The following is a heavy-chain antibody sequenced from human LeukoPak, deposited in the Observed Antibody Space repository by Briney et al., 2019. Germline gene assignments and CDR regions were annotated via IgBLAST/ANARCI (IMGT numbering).Heavy chain of an antibody. Sequence: GGSLRLPCAASGFTFSSYAMSWVRQAPGKGLEWVSAISGSGGSTYYADSVKGRFTISRDNSKNTLYLQMNSLRAEDTAVYYCAKKRMATIGWDFDYWGQGTLVTVSS. V-gene: IGHV3-23*01. CDR1: GFTFSSYA. CDR3: AKKRMATIGWDFDY. D-gene: IGHD5-12*01. CDR2: ISGSGGST. J-gene: IGHJ4*02.